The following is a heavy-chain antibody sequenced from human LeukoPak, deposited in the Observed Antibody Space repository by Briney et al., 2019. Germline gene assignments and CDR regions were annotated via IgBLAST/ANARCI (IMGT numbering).Heavy chain of an antibody. Sequence: PGGSLRLSCAASGFTFSSYAMSWVRQSPGKGLEWVSEISGGGGSTYYGDSVKGRFTMSRDNSKNTLYLQMNSLRAEDTAVYYCAKFYDFLTGYFDYWGQGTLVTVSS. D-gene: IGHD3-9*01. V-gene: IGHV3-23*01. CDR2: ISGGGGST. J-gene: IGHJ4*02. CDR1: GFTFSSYA. CDR3: AKFYDFLTGYFDY.